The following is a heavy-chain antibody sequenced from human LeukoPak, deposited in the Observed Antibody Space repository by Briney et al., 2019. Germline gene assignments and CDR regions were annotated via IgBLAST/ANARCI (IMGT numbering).Heavy chain of an antibody. D-gene: IGHD4-17*01. J-gene: IGHJ4*02. Sequence: GGSLRLSCAGFGFTFRSHGMNWVRQAPGKGLEWVSYISSSGDRIYYADSVRGRLAISRDNDGNSLFLEMNTLRAEDTAVYYCARANPTTPIYYFDFWGRGTLVTLSS. CDR3: ARANPTTPIYYFDF. V-gene: IGHV3-48*01. CDR2: ISSSGDRI. CDR1: GFTFRSHG.